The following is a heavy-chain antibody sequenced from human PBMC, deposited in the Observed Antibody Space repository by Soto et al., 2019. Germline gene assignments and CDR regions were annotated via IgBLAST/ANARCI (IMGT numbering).Heavy chain of an antibody. J-gene: IGHJ4*02. CDR3: AKDAGYEVDVNRHVLRYFDWLFPEYYFDY. V-gene: IGHV3-30*18. CDR2: ISYDGSNK. CDR1: GFTFSSYG. D-gene: IGHD3-9*01. Sequence: GGSLRLSCAASGFTFSSYGMHWVRQAPGKGLEWVAVISYDGSNKYYADSVKGRFTISRDNSKNTLYLQMNSLRAEDTAVYYCAKDAGYEVDVNRHVLRYFDWLFPEYYFDYWGQGTLVTVSS.